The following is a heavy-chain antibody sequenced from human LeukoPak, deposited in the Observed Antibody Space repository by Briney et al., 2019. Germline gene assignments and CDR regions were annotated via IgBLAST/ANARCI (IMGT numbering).Heavy chain of an antibody. CDR2: MNPNSGNT. V-gene: IGHV1-8*01. J-gene: IGHJ3*02. CDR3: ARAGRYDDAFDI. Sequence: ASVKVSCKASGYTFTSYDINWVRQATGQGLEWMGWMNPNSGNTGYAQKFQDRVTMTRNTSISTAYMELSSLRSEDTAVYYCARAGRYDDAFDIWGQGTMVTVSS. D-gene: IGHD3-3*01. CDR1: GYTFTSYD.